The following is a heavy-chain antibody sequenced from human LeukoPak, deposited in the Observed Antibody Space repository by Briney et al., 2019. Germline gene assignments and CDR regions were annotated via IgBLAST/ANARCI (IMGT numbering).Heavy chain of an antibody. V-gene: IGHV4-59*01. D-gene: IGHD1-26*01. CDR2: IYYSGST. J-gene: IGHJ4*02. CDR1: GGSISSYY. CDR3: ARDGVGAMDY. Sequence: SETLSLTCTVSGGSISSYYWSWIRQPPGKGLEWIGYIYYSGSTNYNPSLKSRVTISVDTSKNQFSLKLSSVTAADTAVYYCARDGVGAMDYWGQGTLVTVSS.